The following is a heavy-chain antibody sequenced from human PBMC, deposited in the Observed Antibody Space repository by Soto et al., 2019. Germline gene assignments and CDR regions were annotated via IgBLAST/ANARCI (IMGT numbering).Heavy chain of an antibody. D-gene: IGHD3-10*01. CDR1: GVTMSYGGYS. J-gene: IGHJ5*02. CDR3: ASGLRGVGAVGAVAWFDP. Sequence: PSETLSLTCSVSGVTMSYGGYSWSWIRQSPGKGLEWLGYISHLETTYYNPSFKSRLSLSIDRTRNQFSLNLRSVTAADTAVYYCASGLRGVGAVGAVAWFDPWGQGTLVTVSS. CDR2: ISHLETT. V-gene: IGHV4-30-2*06.